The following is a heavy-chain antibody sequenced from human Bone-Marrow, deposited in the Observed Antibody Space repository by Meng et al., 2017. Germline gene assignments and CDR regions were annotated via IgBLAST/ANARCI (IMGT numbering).Heavy chain of an antibody. CDR3: VRDEDISAAGKLFGDY. CDR2: LNPNGGGT. D-gene: IGHD6-13*01. CDR1: GYTFTGYY. J-gene: IGHJ4*02. Sequence: QVQLVQSGAEVKKPGASVTVSGKASGYTFTGYYIHWVRQAPGQGLEWMGWLNPNGGGTYYAQQFQGRVTTTRDTSTSTVYMELSSLRSDDTAVYYCVRDEDISAAGKLFGDYWGQGTLVTVSS. V-gene: IGHV1-2*02.